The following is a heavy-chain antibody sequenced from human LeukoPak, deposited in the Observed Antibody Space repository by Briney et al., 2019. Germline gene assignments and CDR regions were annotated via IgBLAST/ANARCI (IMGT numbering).Heavy chain of an antibody. CDR1: GESFSGYY. CDR3: ARREHDYGDWVDY. D-gene: IGHD4-17*01. CDR2: INHSGST. J-gene: IGHJ4*02. V-gene: IGHV4-34*01. Sequence: PSETLSLTCAVYGESFSGYYWSWIRQPPGKGLEWIGEINHSGSTNYNPSLKSRVTISVDTSKNQFSLKLSSVTAADTAVYYCARREHDYGDWVDYWGQGTLVTVSS.